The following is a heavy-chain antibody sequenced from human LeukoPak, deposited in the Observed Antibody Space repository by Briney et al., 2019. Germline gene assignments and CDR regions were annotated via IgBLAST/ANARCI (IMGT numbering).Heavy chain of an antibody. CDR1: GGSISSYY. J-gene: IGHJ4*02. Sequence: SETLSLTCTVSGGSISSYYWSWIRQPPGKGLEWIGYIYYSGSTNYNPSLKSRVTISVDTSKNQFSLKLSSVTAEDTAVYYCARDLLGWELHYFDYWGQGTLVTVSS. V-gene: IGHV4-59*12. CDR3: ARDLLGWELHYFDY. D-gene: IGHD1-26*01. CDR2: IYYSGST.